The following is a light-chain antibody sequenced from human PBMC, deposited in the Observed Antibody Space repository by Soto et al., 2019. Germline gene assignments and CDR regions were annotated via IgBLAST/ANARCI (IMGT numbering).Light chain of an antibody. CDR2: GAS. J-gene: IGKJ4*01. CDR1: QSISSDE. CDR3: QCYGGSPT. V-gene: IGKV3-20*01. Sequence: EIVLTQSPGTLSLSPGERATISCRASQSISSDELAWYQQKPRHAPRLLIHGASTGAPGIPDRFSGSGSRTDYTLTIVRLAHEGFAVYYCQCYGGSPTFGGGTRVEIK.